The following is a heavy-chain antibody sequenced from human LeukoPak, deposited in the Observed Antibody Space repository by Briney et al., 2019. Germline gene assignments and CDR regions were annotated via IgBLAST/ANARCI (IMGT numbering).Heavy chain of an antibody. CDR3: ASVVAAAGRFITSNWFDP. V-gene: IGHV1-18*01. CDR1: GYTFTSYG. CDR2: ISAYNGNT. D-gene: IGHD6-13*01. Sequence: GASVKVSCKASGYTFTSYGISWVRQAPGRGLEWMGWISAYNGNTNYAQKLQGRVTMTTDTSTSTAYMELRSLRSDDTAVYYCASVVAAAGRFITSNWFDPWGQGTLVTVSS. J-gene: IGHJ5*02.